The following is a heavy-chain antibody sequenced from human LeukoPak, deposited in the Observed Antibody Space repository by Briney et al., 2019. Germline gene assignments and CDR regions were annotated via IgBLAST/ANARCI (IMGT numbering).Heavy chain of an antibody. V-gene: IGHV1-2*02. J-gene: IGHJ4*02. CDR3: ARKVGLYGENFDY. CDR2: INPNSGGT. Sequence: ASVKVSCKASGYTFTGCYMHWVRQAPGQGLEWMGWINPNSGGTNYAQKFQGRVTMTRDTSISTAYMELSRLRSDDTAVYYCARKVGLYGENFDYWGQGTLVTVSS. CDR1: GYTFTGCY. D-gene: IGHD4-17*01.